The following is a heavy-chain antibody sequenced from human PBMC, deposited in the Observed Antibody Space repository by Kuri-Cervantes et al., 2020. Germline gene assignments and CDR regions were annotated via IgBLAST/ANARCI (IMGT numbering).Heavy chain of an antibody. Sequence: SETLSLTCAVSGGSISSSNWWSWVRQPPGKGLEWIGEIYHSGSTNYDPSLKSRVTISVDTSKNQFSLKLSSVTAVDTAVYYCARGVVVPAAMSVLGYSGYDRGWFDPWGQGTLVTVSS. CDR1: GGSISSSNW. V-gene: IGHV4-4*02. CDR3: ARGVVVPAAMSVLGYSGYDRGWFDP. CDR2: IYHSGST. D-gene: IGHD2-2*01. J-gene: IGHJ5*02.